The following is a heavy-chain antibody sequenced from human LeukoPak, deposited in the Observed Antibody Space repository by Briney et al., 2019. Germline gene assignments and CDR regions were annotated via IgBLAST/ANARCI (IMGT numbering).Heavy chain of an antibody. Sequence: GGSLRLSCAASGFTFSDYYMSWTRQAPGKGLEWVSHISGSGSTIYYGDSVKGRFTISRDNTMNSLYLQMSSLRAEDTAVYYCATDRGWRTSGYYLYYFEYWGQGTLVTYSS. CDR3: ATDRGWRTSGYYLYYFEY. D-gene: IGHD3-3*01. CDR2: ISGSGSTI. V-gene: IGHV3-11*04. CDR1: GFTFSDYY. J-gene: IGHJ4*02.